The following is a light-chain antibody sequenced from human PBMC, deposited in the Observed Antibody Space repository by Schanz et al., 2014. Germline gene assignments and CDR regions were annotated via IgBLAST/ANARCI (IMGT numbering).Light chain of an antibody. CDR2: RTS. CDR3: QQSYATPVT. Sequence: EIVLTQSPAIVSVSPGERATLSCRASQSVTTNLAWYQHKPGQAPRLLIYRTSNRATGVPARFSGSGSGTEFTLTISSLQSEDVAVYYCQQSYATPVTFGGGTKVE. J-gene: IGKJ4*01. CDR1: QSVTTN. V-gene: IGKV3-15*01.